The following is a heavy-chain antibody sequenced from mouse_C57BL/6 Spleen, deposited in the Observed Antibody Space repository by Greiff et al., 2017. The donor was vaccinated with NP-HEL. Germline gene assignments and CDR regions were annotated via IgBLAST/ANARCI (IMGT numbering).Heavy chain of an antibody. CDR3: ALITWVAY. V-gene: IGHV1-50*01. D-gene: IGHD2-4*01. Sequence: VKQSCKASGYTFTCYWMQWVKQRPGQGLEWIGEIDPSASYTNYKQKFKGNATLAVDTSSSTVYMQLISLTAEDSAVYHRALITWVAYWGQGTLVTVSA. CDR1: GYTFTCYW. J-gene: IGHJ3*01. CDR2: IDPSASYT.